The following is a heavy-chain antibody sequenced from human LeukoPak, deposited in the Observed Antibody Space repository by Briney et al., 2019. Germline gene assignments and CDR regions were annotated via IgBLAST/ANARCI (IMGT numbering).Heavy chain of an antibody. CDR2: INSDGSIT. J-gene: IGHJ5*02. CDR3: ARDGILVAGTVDWFDP. V-gene: IGHV3-74*01. D-gene: IGHD6-19*01. Sequence: GGSLRLSCEASGFTFSSYWMHWVRQASGKGLVWVSRINSDGSITSYADSVKGRFTISRDNAKNTLYQQMNSLRVEDTAMYYCARDGILVAGTVDWFDPWGQGTLVTVSS. CDR1: GFTFSSYW.